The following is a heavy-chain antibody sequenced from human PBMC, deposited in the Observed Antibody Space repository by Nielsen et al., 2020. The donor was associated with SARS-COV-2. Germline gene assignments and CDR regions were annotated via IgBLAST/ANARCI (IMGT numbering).Heavy chain of an antibody. J-gene: IGHJ5*02. D-gene: IGHD1-26*01. CDR2: IYYSGST. Sequence: SETLSLTCTVSGGSISSSSYYWGWIRQPPGKGLEWIGSIYYSGSTYYNPSLKSRVTISVDTSKNQFSLKLSSVTAADTAVYYCARLSGSSIEYSGSYYVYPSKGPFDPWGQGTLVTVSS. V-gene: IGHV4-39*01. CDR3: ARLSGSSIEYSGSYYVYPSKGPFDP. CDR1: GGSISSSSYY.